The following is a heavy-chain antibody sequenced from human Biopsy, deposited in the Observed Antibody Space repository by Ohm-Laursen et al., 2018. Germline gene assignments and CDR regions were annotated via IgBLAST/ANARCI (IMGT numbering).Heavy chain of an antibody. Sequence: GTLSLTCAVYVGSFSGYYWTWIRQPPGKGLEWIGEINHSGSTNYNPSLKSRVSISVDTSTNQFSLKLNSVTAADTAVYYCARAGTAINGNSLGFDPWGQGTLVTVSS. J-gene: IGHJ5*02. D-gene: IGHD1-20*01. CDR3: ARAGTAINGNSLGFDP. V-gene: IGHV4-34*01. CDR2: INHSGST. CDR1: VGSFSGYY.